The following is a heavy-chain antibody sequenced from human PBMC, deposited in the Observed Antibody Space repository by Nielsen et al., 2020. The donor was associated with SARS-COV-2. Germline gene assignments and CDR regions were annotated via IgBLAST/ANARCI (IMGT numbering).Heavy chain of an antibody. Sequence: ASVKVSCKVSGYTLSELSIHWVRQAPGQGLEWMGRISAYTFKTDYAQEFQGRVTMTTDTSTSTAYMELRRLRSDDTAVYYCVRFSNYDGNGYWAYYYYGMDVWGQGTTVTVSS. J-gene: IGHJ6*02. CDR3: VRFSNYDGNGYWAYYYYGMDV. D-gene: IGHD3-22*01. V-gene: IGHV1-18*01. CDR1: GYTLSELS. CDR2: ISAYTFKT.